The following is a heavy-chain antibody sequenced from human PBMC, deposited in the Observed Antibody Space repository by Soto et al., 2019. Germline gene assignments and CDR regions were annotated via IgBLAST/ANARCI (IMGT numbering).Heavy chain of an antibody. Sequence: QVQLVQSGAEVKKPGSSENVSCKASGGTFSTYVISWVRQAPGHGFEWMGGIIPIFGTTNYAQKFQGRVTITADESTTTAYMELSSLSSEDTAVYYCARARLPYTMTTLFDYWGQGTLVTVSS. J-gene: IGHJ4*02. CDR3: ARARLPYTMTTLFDY. V-gene: IGHV1-69*01. CDR1: GGTFSTYV. D-gene: IGHD4-17*01. CDR2: IIPIFGTT.